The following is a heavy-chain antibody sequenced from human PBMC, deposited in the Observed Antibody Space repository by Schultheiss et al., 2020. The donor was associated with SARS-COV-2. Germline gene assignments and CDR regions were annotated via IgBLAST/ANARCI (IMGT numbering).Heavy chain of an antibody. D-gene: IGHD1-26*01. CDR3: ARLAPYSGTLLRYYYYYMDV. V-gene: IGHV4-4*07. CDR1: GGSISSYY. J-gene: IGHJ6*03. Sequence: SETLSLTCTVSGGSISSYYWSWIRQPAGKGLEWIGRIYTSGSTYYNPSLKSRVTISVDTSKNQFSLKLSSVTAADTAVYYCARLAPYSGTLLRYYYYYMDVWGKGTTVTVSS. CDR2: IYTSGST.